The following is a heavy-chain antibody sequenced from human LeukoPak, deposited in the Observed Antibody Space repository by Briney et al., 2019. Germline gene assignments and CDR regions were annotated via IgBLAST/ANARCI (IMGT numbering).Heavy chain of an antibody. J-gene: IGHJ4*02. CDR2: ISGSGGST. V-gene: IGHV3-23*01. Sequence: GGSLRLSCAASGFTFSSYGMSWVRQAPGKGLEWVTAISGSGGSTYYADSVKGRFTISRDNSKKTLYLQMNSLRAEDTAVYYCARAGYGSGSYFDYWGQGTLVTVSS. CDR1: GFTFSSYG. D-gene: IGHD3-10*01. CDR3: ARAGYGSGSYFDY.